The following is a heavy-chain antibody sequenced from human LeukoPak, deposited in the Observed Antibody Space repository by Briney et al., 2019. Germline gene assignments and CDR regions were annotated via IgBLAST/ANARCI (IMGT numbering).Heavy chain of an antibody. Sequence: PGGSLRLSCAASGFTFSSYWMHWVRQAPGKGLVWVSRINSDGSSTSYADSVKGRFTISRDTAKNTLYLQMNSLRAEDTAVYYCAREAYSSCSIDYWGQGTLVTVSS. V-gene: IGHV3-74*01. J-gene: IGHJ4*02. CDR3: AREAYSSCSIDY. CDR2: INSDGSST. D-gene: IGHD6-13*01. CDR1: GFTFSSYW.